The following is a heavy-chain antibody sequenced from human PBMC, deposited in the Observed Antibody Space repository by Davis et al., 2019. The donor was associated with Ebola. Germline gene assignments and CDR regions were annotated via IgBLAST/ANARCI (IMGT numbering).Heavy chain of an antibody. CDR1: GGSFSGYY. V-gene: IGHV4-34*01. CDR2: INHSGST. Sequence: MLSETLSLTCAVYGGSFSGYYWSWIRQPPGKGLEWIGEINHSGSTNYNPSLKSRVTISVDTSKNQFSLKLSSVTAADTAVYYCARGDWEIYYYYGMDVWGQGTTVTVSS. D-gene: IGHD1-26*01. CDR3: ARGDWEIYYYYGMDV. J-gene: IGHJ6*02.